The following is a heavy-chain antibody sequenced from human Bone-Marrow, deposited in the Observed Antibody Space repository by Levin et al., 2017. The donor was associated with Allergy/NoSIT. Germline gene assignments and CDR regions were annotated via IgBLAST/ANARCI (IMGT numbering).Heavy chain of an antibody. J-gene: IGHJ2*01. V-gene: IGHV3-74*01. D-gene: IGHD3-16*01. CDR3: ARDPGGPGHDWDFDL. Sequence: PGGSLRLSCAASGVTFSNHWMHWVRQAPDKGLVWVSRTYSDGSITHYADYVKGRFTISKDNAKNTLYLQMNSLTAEDTAVYYCARDPGGPGHDWDFDLWGRGTLVTVSS. CDR2: TYSDGSIT. CDR1: GVTFSNHW.